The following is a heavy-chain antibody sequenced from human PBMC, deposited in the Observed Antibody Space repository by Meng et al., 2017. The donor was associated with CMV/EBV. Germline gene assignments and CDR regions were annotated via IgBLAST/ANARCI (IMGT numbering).Heavy chain of an antibody. Sequence: ASVKVSCKASGYTFTSYGISWVRQAPGQGLEWMEWISAYNGNTNYAQKLQGRGTMTTDTSTSTAYMELRSLRSDDTAVYYCARDNTIFGVVTIYYYGMDVWGQGTTVTVSS. CDR3: ARDNTIFGVVTIYYYGMDV. V-gene: IGHV1-18*01. CDR2: ISAYNGNT. CDR1: GYTFTSYG. D-gene: IGHD3-3*01. J-gene: IGHJ6*02.